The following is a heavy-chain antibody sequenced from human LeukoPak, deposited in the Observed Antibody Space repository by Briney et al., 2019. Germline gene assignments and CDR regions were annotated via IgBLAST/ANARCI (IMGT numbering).Heavy chain of an antibody. CDR2: IYHSGST. J-gene: IGHJ4*02. CDR3: ARDRNNFDY. V-gene: IGHV4-38-2*02. Sequence: SETLSLTCAVSGYSISSGYYWGWIRQPPGKGLEWIGSIYHSGSTYYNPSLKSRVTISVDTSKNQFSLKLSSVTAADTAVYYCARDRNNFDYWGRGTLVTVSS. D-gene: IGHD1/OR15-1a*01. CDR1: GYSISSGYY.